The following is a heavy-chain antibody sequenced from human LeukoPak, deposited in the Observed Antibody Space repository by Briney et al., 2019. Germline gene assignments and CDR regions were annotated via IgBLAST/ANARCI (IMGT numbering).Heavy chain of an antibody. CDR1: GYTLISCA. J-gene: IGHJ5*02. Sequence: GASVKVSCKASGYTLISCAVHWVRQAPGQRLEWMGWINAGNGNTKYSQKFEGRVTITRDTSARTVYMELSSLRTEDTAVYYCARESVYGRRFDPWGQGTLVTVSS. V-gene: IGHV1-3*01. D-gene: IGHD2-8*01. CDR2: INAGNGNT. CDR3: ARESVYGRRFDP.